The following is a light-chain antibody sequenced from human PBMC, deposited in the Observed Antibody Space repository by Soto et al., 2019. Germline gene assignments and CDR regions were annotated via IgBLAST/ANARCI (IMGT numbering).Light chain of an antibody. CDR1: QTISSR. J-gene: IGKJ2*01. CDR3: QQYNDFQYI. V-gene: IGKV1-5*03. CDR2: KAT. Sequence: DIQMTQSPSSLSASVGDRVTITCRASQTISSRLTWYQQKPGQATKLLIYKATYLQTGVASRFSGSGSGTEFSLTISSLQPYVFAVYYCQQYNDFQYIFGQMTRLDI.